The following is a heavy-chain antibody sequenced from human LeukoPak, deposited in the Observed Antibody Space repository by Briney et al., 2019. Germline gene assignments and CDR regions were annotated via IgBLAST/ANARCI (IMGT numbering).Heavy chain of an antibody. CDR2: INPNSGGT. CDR3: ARDLLWDTASFDY. J-gene: IGHJ4*02. D-gene: IGHD5-18*01. CDR1: GYTFTGHY. Sequence: ASVKVSCKASGYTFTGHYMHWVRQAPGQGLEWMGWINPNSGGTNYAQKFQGRVTMTRDTSISTAYMELSRLRSDDTAVYYCARDLLWDTASFDYWGQGTLVTVSS. V-gene: IGHV1-2*02.